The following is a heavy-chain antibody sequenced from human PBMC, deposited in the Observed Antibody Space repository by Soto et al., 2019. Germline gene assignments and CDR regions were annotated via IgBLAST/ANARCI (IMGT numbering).Heavy chain of an antibody. CDR3: AKKTDGSSPWCARDI. CDR2: ISGSVGST. J-gene: IGHJ3*02. V-gene: IGHV3-23*01. D-gene: IGHD2-8*01. CDR1: GFTFSTYA. Sequence: EVQLLESGGGLVQPGGSLRLSCAASGFTFSTYAMTWVRQAPAQGLEWVSGISGSVGSTYYADSVKGRFTISRDSSKNTLYLQMDSLRAEDTALYYCAKKTDGSSPWCARDIWRQGTMVSVFS.